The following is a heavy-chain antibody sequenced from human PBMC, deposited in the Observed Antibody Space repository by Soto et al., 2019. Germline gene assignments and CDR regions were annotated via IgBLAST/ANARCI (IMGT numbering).Heavy chain of an antibody. CDR3: ARAKGNYYDSSGYYTDAFDI. CDR1: GFSPSTSGMC. Sequence: SGPTLVNPTQTLTLTCTFSGFSPSTSGMCVSWIRQPPGKPLEWLALTDWDDDKYYSTSLKTRLTISKDTSKNQVVLTMTNMDPVDTATYYCARAKGNYYDSSGYYTDAFDIWGQGTMVTVSS. D-gene: IGHD3-22*01. J-gene: IGHJ3*02. CDR2: TDWDDDK. V-gene: IGHV2-70*01.